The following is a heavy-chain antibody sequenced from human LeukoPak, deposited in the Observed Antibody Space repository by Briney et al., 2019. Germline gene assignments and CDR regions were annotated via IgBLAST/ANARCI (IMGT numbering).Heavy chain of an antibody. Sequence: ASVKVSCKASGYTFTGYYMHWVRQAPGQGLEWMGWINPNSGGTNYAQKFQGRVTMTRDTSISTAYMELSRLTADDTAVYYCARVAVGSCCYFDYWGQGALVTVSS. V-gene: IGHV1-2*02. CDR3: ARVAVGSCCYFDY. D-gene: IGHD1-26*01. J-gene: IGHJ4*02. CDR1: GYTFTGYY. CDR2: INPNSGGT.